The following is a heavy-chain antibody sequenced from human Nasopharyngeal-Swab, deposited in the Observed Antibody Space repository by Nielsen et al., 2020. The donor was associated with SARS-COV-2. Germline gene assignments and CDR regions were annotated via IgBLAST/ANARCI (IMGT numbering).Heavy chain of an antibody. CDR2: INQDGSEK. CDR1: GFTFSSYW. V-gene: IGHV3-7*01. J-gene: IGHJ3*02. D-gene: IGHD2-21*02. Sequence: GGSLRLSCAASGFTFSSYWMSWVRQAPGKGLEWVANINQDGSEKYYVDSVKGRFTISRDNAKNSLYLQMNSLRAEDTAVYYCAKWSQVTTDAFDIWGQGTMVTVSS. CDR3: AKWSQVTTDAFDI.